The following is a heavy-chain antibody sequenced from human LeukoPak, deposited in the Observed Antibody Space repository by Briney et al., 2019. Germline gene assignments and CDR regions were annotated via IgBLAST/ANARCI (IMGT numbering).Heavy chain of an antibody. CDR2: IYYSGST. CDR1: GGSISSYY. Sequence: SETLSLTCTVSGGSISSYYWSWIRQPPGKGLEWIGYIYYSGSTNYNPSLKSRVTISVDTSKNQFSLKLSSVTAADTAVYYCAREAYGYSYGYGFDYWGQGTLVTVSP. V-gene: IGHV4-59*01. CDR3: AREAYGYSYGYGFDY. D-gene: IGHD5-18*01. J-gene: IGHJ4*02.